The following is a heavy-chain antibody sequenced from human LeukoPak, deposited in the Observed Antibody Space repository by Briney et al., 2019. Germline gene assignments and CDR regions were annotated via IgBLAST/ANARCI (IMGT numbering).Heavy chain of an antibody. Sequence: GGSLRLSCAASGFTFTSYGMHWVRQAPGKGLEWVAVISYDGSNKYYADSVKGRFTISRDTSKNTLYLQMNSLIAEDTAVYYCARGYSYGDYWGQGTLVTVSS. CDR2: ISYDGSNK. J-gene: IGHJ4*02. CDR3: ARGYSYGDY. D-gene: IGHD5-18*01. V-gene: IGHV3-30*03. CDR1: GFTFTSYG.